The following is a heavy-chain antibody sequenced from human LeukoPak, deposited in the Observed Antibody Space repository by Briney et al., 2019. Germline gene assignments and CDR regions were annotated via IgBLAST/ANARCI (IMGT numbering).Heavy chain of an antibody. CDR3: ARFRTWGDKAFDY. J-gene: IGHJ4*02. D-gene: IGHD2-21*02. CDR2: IGTTSGAI. Sequence: QSGGSLRLSCAASGLTFSSYAMNWVRQAPGKGLEWVSYIGTTSGAIYYADSVKGRFTISRDSAKNSLYLQMNSLRAEDTAVYYCARFRTWGDKAFDYWGQGTLVTVSS. CDR1: GLTFSSYA. V-gene: IGHV3-48*01.